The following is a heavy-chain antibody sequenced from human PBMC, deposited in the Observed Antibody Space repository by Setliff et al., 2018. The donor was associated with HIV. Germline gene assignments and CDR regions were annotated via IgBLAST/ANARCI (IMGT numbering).Heavy chain of an antibody. CDR2: INGDGDSK. D-gene: IGHD3-9*01. CDR3: AKSPPDYDILTGWPEYFDY. V-gene: IGHV3-23*01. J-gene: IGHJ4*02. CDR1: GFTFNYHA. Sequence: GESLKISCVASGFTFNYHAMTWVRQAPGRGLEWVSGINGDGDSKYYADSVKGRFTISRDNAKNSLYLQMNSLRAEDTAVYYCAKSPPDYDILTGWPEYFDYWGQGTLVTVSS.